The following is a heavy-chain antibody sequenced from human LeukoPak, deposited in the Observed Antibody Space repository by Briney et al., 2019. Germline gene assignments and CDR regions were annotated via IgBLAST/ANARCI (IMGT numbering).Heavy chain of an antibody. CDR2: INHSGST. CDR1: GDSISSGSFY. CDR3: ARAVVYDFWSGYYRSIDLDV. D-gene: IGHD3-3*01. Sequence: SETLSLTCSVSGDSISSGSFYWSWIRQPPGKGLEWIGEINHSGSTNYNPSLKSRVTISVDTSKNQFSLKLSSVTAADTAVYYCARAVVYDFWSGYYRSIDLDVWGKGTTVTVSS. J-gene: IGHJ6*04. V-gene: IGHV4-39*07.